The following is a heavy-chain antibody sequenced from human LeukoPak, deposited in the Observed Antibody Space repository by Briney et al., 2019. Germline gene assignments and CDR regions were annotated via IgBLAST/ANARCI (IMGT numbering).Heavy chain of an antibody. J-gene: IGHJ6*03. CDR2: TNPNSGGT. CDR3: ARDPYYDFWSGHGLNPQYYMDV. Sequence: VASVKVSCKASGYTFTGYYMHWVRQAPGQGLEWMGRTNPNSGGTNYAQKFQGRVTMTRDTSISTAYMELSRLRSDDTAVYYCARDPYYDFWSGHGLNPQYYMDVWGKGTTVTVSS. D-gene: IGHD3-3*01. V-gene: IGHV1-2*06. CDR1: GYTFTGYY.